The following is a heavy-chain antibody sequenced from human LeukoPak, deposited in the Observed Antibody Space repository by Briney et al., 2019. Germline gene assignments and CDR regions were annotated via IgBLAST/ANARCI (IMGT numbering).Heavy chain of an antibody. V-gene: IGHV1-2*02. CDR2: IDANNGDT. Sequence: AASVKVSCKASGYTFRGNYIHWLRQAPGQGLEWMGWIDANNGDTKSAQKFQGRVTVSRDTSISTAYMDLSSLSPDDAAVYYCARDPSSVTLYFFDYWGQGTLVTVSS. CDR3: ARDPSSVTLYFFDY. D-gene: IGHD4-11*01. J-gene: IGHJ4*02. CDR1: GYTFRGNY.